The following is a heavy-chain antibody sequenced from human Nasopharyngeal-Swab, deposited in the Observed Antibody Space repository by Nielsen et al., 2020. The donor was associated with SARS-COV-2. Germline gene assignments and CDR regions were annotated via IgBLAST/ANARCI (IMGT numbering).Heavy chain of an antibody. Sequence: GESLKISCAASGFTFSSYWMSWVRQAPGKGLEWVANIKQDGSEKYYVDSVKGRFTISRDNAKNSLYLQMNSLRAEDTAVYYCARSAARPWFDPWGQGTLVTVSS. CDR2: IKQDGSEK. V-gene: IGHV3-7*01. D-gene: IGHD6-6*01. J-gene: IGHJ5*02. CDR1: GFTFSSYW. CDR3: ARSAARPWFDP.